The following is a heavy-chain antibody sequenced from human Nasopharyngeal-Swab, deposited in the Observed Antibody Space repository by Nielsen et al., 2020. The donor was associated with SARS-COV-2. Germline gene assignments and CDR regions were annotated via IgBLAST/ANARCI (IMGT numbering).Heavy chain of an antibody. D-gene: IGHD1-26*01. CDR2: IYSGGSST. J-gene: IGHJ4*02. CDR1: GFTFSSYA. V-gene: IGHV3-23*03. CDR3: AKDQGSYYDY. Sequence: GGSLRLSCAASGFTFSSYAMSWVRQAPGKGLEWVSVIYSGGSSTYYADSVKGRFTISRDNSKNTLYLQLNSLRVEDTAVSSSAKDQGSYYDYWGQGTLVTVSS.